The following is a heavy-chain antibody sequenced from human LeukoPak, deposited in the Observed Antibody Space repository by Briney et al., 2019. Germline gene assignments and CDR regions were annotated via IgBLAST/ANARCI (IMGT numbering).Heavy chain of an antibody. J-gene: IGHJ4*02. D-gene: IGHD1-14*01. V-gene: IGHV3-7*01. CDR2: IKEDGSEQ. Sequence: PGGSLRLSCAASGFTFSSYWMSWVRQAPGKGLEWVANIKEDGSEQYYPASLKGRFTISRDNVRDSLFLQINSLRAEDTAVYYCARDSFETDIDYWGQGTLVTVSS. CDR3: ARDSFETDIDY. CDR1: GFTFSSYW.